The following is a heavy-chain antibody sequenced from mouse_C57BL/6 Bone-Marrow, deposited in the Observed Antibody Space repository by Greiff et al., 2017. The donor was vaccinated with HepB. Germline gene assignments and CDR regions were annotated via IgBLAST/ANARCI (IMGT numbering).Heavy chain of an antibody. J-gene: IGHJ1*03. CDR3: ARANWDVWYFDV. Sequence: QVQLQQPGAELVRPGSSVKLSCKASGYTFTSYWMHWVKQRPIQGLEWIGNIDPSDSETHYNQKFKDKATLTVDKPSSTAYMQLSSLTSEDSAVYYCARANWDVWYFDVWGTGTTVTVSS. D-gene: IGHD4-1*01. CDR1: GYTFTSYW. CDR2: IDPSDSET. V-gene: IGHV1-52*01.